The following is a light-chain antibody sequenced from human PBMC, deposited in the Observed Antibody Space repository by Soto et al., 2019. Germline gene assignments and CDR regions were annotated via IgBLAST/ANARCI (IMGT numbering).Light chain of an antibody. CDR3: QQHSNWPTT. V-gene: IGKV3-11*01. CDR1: QSVSSY. Sequence: EIVLTQSPATLSLSPGERATLSCRASQSVSSYLAWYQQKPGQAPRLLIYDASNRATGIPARFSGSGSGTDFTLTISSLEPEDFAVYYCQQHSNWPTTFGQGTRLE. J-gene: IGKJ5*01. CDR2: DAS.